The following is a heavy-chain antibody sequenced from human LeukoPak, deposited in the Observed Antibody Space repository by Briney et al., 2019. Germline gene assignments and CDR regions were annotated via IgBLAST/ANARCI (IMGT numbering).Heavy chain of an antibody. J-gene: IGHJ3*02. CDR3: ARGDYIWGSYRSTNAFDI. CDR2: IYYSGST. CDR1: GGSISIYY. V-gene: IGHV4-59*01. D-gene: IGHD3-16*02. Sequence: SETLSPTCTVSGGSISIYYWSWIRQPPGKGLEWIGYIYYSGSTNYNPSLKSRVTISVDTSKNQFSLKLSSVTAADTAVYYCARGDYIWGSYRSTNAFDIWGQGTMVTVSS.